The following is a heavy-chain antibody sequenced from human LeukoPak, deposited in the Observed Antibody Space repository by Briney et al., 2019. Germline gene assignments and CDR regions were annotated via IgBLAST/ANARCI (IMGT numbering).Heavy chain of an antibody. J-gene: IGHJ3*02. D-gene: IGHD3-22*01. V-gene: IGHV3-48*01. CDR2: ISSSSSTM. CDR1: GFIFISYS. Sequence: GGSLRLSCAASGFIFISYSMNWVRQAPGKRLEWVSYISSSSSTMYYAASVKGRFSISRDNAQNSLYLQMNSLRAEDTAVYYCVRDHHRRLYDSQARDTFDIWGQGTMVTVSS. CDR3: VRDHHRRLYDSQARDTFDI.